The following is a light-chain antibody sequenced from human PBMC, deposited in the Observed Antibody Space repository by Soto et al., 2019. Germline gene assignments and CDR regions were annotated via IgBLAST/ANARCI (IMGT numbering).Light chain of an antibody. CDR3: QQYNNWLTWT. CDR1: QSVSGN. V-gene: IGKV3-15*01. J-gene: IGKJ1*01. CDR2: GAS. Sequence: EIVMTQSPATLSVSPGERATLSCRASQSVSGNLAWYQQKPGQAPRLLIYGASTRATGIPARFSGSGSGTELTLTISSLQSEDFAVYYCQQYNNWLTWTFGQGTKVEIK.